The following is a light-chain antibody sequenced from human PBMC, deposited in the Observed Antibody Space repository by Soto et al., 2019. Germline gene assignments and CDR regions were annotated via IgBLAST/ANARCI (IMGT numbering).Light chain of an antibody. CDR1: SSDVGGYNY. J-gene: IGLJ1*01. Sequence: QSVLTQPPSASGPPGQSVTISCTGTSSDVGGYNYVSWYQQHPGKAPKLMIYEVSKRPSGVPDRFSGSKSGNTASLTVSGLQAEDEADYYCSSYAGSNNFVFGTGTQLTVL. V-gene: IGLV2-8*01. CDR2: EVS. CDR3: SSYAGSNNFV.